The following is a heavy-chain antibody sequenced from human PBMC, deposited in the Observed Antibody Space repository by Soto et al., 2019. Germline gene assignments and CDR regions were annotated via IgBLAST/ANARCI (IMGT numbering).Heavy chain of an antibody. CDR2: LIPIFGTA. CDR1: GGTFSSYA. Sequence: SVKVSCKASGGTFSSYAISWVRQAPGQGFEWMGGLIPIFGTANYAQKFQGRVTITAEESTSTAYMELSSLRSEDTAVYYCARVIPKLRYFDWLPFDYWGQGPLVTLSS. D-gene: IGHD3-9*01. J-gene: IGHJ4*02. V-gene: IGHV1-69*13. CDR3: ARVIPKLRYFDWLPFDY.